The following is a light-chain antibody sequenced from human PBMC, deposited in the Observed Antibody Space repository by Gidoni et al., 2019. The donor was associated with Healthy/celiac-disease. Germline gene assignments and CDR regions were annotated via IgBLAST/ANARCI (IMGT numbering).Light chain of an antibody. CDR3: SSYTSSSTYV. V-gene: IGLV2-14*03. J-gene: IGLJ1*01. Sequence: QSALTQPASVSGSPGPSLTISCTGTSSDVGGYNYVSWYPHHPGKAPKLMIYDVSNRPSGVSNRFSGSKSGNTASLTISGLQAEDEADYYCSSYTSSSTYVFGTGTKVTVL. CDR2: DVS. CDR1: SSDVGGYNY.